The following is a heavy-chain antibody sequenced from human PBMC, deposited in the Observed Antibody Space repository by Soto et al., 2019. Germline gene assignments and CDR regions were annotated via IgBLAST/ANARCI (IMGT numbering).Heavy chain of an antibody. J-gene: IGHJ4*02. Sequence: QVQLVQSGAEVKKPGSSVKVSCKASGGTFSSYAISWVRQAPGQGLEWMGGIIPIFGTANYAQKFQGRVRITADESTSTAYMELSSLRSEDTAVYYCAREVGKSRHYYDSSGYLDYWGQGTLVTVSS. CDR2: IIPIFGTA. CDR1: GGTFSSYA. CDR3: AREVGKSRHYYDSSGYLDY. V-gene: IGHV1-69*01. D-gene: IGHD3-22*01.